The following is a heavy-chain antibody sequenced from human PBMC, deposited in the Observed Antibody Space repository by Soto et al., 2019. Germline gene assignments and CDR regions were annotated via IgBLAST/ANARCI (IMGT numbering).Heavy chain of an antibody. CDR2: VNPSGGHT. CDR3: ARGGHVVVVTAALDY. V-gene: IGHV1-46*01. Sequence: ASVKVSCKASGDTFTDYYIHWVRQAPGQRLEWMGTVNPSGGHTTYAQHFLGRVTMTRDTSTSTLYMELTSLTSEDTAVYYCARGGHVVVVTAALDYWGQETLVTVSS. J-gene: IGHJ4*02. D-gene: IGHD2-21*02. CDR1: GDTFTDYY.